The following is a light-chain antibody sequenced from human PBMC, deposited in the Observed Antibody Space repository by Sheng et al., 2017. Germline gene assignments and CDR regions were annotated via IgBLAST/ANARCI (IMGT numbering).Light chain of an antibody. CDR1: QTLLHSNGYNY. CDR2: LAS. CDR3: IQVLVTPPYT. V-gene: IGKV2-28*01. J-gene: IGKJ2*01. Sequence: DIVMTQSPLSLPVTPGEPASISCRSSQTLLHSNGYNYLDWYLQKPGRSPQLLIYLASNRASGVPDRFSGSGSGTDFTLNISRVEAEDVGIYYCIQVLVTPPYTFGQGTKLEIK.